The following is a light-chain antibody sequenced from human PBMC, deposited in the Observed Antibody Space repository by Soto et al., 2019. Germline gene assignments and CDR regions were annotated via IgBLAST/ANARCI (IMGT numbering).Light chain of an antibody. Sequence: QPVLTQSPSASASLGASVKLTCTLNSGHSSYAIAWHQQQPEKGPRYLMRVNNDGSHNKGDGIPDRFSGSSSGAERYLTISSLQSEDEADYYCQTWGTGIRVFGGGTQLTVL. J-gene: IGLJ2*01. V-gene: IGLV4-69*01. CDR3: QTWGTGIRV. CDR2: VNNDGSH. CDR1: SGHSSYA.